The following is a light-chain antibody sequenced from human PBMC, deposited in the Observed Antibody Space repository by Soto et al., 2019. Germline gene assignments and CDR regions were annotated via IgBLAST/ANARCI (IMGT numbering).Light chain of an antibody. V-gene: IGKV3-15*01. CDR3: QQYKSWPPIN. J-gene: IGKJ5*01. CDR1: QSVPSR. CDR2: GAS. Sequence: EIVMTQSPATPSLPSVENVKLSCRSSQSVPSRIAWYQQKPGQAPSLLIYGASTRATGVPDRFSGTGSGTDFTLTIRSLKSEDYAVYYCQQYKSWPPINCGKGQRRAIK.